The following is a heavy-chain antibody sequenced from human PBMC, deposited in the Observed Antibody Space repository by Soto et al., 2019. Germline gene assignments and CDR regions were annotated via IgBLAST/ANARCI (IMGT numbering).Heavy chain of an antibody. D-gene: IGHD2-2*01. Sequence: EVQLLESGGGLVQPGGSLRLSCAASGFSFSSYAMTWVRQAPGQGLEWVSVISDTGYSTHYADSVKGRFTISRDNSKNTLYLQMDSLRAEDTAVYYCAKVGHRQPVEVYFDYWGQGTLVTVSS. CDR3: AKVGHRQPVEVYFDY. J-gene: IGHJ4*02. V-gene: IGHV3-23*01. CDR2: ISDTGYST. CDR1: GFSFSSYA.